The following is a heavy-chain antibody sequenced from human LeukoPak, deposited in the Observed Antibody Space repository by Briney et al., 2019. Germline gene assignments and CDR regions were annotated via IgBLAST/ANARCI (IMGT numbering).Heavy chain of an antibody. J-gene: IGHJ5*02. CDR1: GFPFSSYS. D-gene: IGHD3-22*01. CDR3: ARDDYYDSSGYHPTS. CDR2: IKPDGTTK. V-gene: IGHV3-7*01. Sequence: PGGSLRLSCAASGFPFSSYSMTWVRQAPGKGLEWVANIKPDGTTKFYVDSVKGRFTISRDNAKNSLYLEMKSLRVEDTAVYYCARDDYYDSSGYHPTSWGQGTLVTVSS.